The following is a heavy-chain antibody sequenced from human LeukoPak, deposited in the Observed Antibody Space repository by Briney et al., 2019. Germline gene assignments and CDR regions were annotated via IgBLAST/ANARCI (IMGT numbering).Heavy chain of an antibody. J-gene: IGHJ3*02. CDR3: ARVGGVAGAFDI. D-gene: IGHD3-3*01. V-gene: IGHV1-46*01. Sequence: ASVKVSCKASGYTLTSYYMHWVRQAPGQGLEWMGIINPSGGSTSYAQKFQGRVTMTRDTSTSTVYMELSSLRSEDTAVYYCARVGGVAGAFDIWGQGTMVTVSS. CDR1: GYTLTSYY. CDR2: INPSGGST.